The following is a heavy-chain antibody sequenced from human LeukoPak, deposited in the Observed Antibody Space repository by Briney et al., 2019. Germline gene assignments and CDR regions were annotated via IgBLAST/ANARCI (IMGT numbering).Heavy chain of an antibody. D-gene: IGHD3-10*01. CDR3: ARGQTNRLLWVGELVSNINPFDY. V-gene: IGHV1-18*04. CDR2: ISGYNGHT. Sequence: ASVKVSCKASGYTFTSYGISWVRQAPGQGLEWMGWISGYNGHTKYAQKVQGRVTMSTDTSTSTVYMELRSLISDDTGVYYCARGQTNRLLWVGELVSNINPFDYWGQGTLVTVSS. CDR1: GYTFTSYG. J-gene: IGHJ4*02.